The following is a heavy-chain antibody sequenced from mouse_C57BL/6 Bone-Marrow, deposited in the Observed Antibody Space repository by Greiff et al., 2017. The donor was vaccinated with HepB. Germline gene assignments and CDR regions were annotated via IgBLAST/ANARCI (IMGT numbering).Heavy chain of an antibody. J-gene: IGHJ3*01. CDR3: TVITTVVGAY. D-gene: IGHD1-1*01. CDR1: GFNIKDDY. CDR2: IDPENGDT. Sequence: EVQLQQSGAELVRPGASVKLSCTASGFNIKDDYMHWVKQRPEQGLEWIGWIDPENGDTEYASKFQGKATITADTSSNTAYLPLSSLTSEDTAVYYCTVITTVVGAYWGQGTLVTVSA. V-gene: IGHV14-4*01.